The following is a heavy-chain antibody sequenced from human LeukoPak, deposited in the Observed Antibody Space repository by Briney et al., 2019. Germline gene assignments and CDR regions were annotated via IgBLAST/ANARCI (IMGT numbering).Heavy chain of an antibody. CDR2: VFYDGST. CDR1: GISINNKY. Sequence: SETLSLTCSVSGISINNKYWSWIRQSPGKGLEWIGYVFYDGSTKYNPSFESRVTMSVDTSKNQLSLNLSSVTAADTAVYYCARESSIVGALGSDAFDIWGQGTMVAVSS. J-gene: IGHJ3*02. V-gene: IGHV4-59*12. D-gene: IGHD1-26*01. CDR3: ARESSIVGALGSDAFDI.